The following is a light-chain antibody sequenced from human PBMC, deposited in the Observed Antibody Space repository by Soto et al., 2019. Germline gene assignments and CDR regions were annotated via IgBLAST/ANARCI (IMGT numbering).Light chain of an antibody. CDR3: QQYDNSPIA. V-gene: IGKV3-20*01. CDR1: QIISSSF. J-gene: IGKJ5*01. CDR2: GAS. Sequence: IVLTQSPGILSLSPGERASLSCGASQIISSSFLAWYQQKPGQAPRLLIYGASSRATGIPDRFSGTGSETDFTPTISRLEPEDFAVYYCQQYDNSPIAFGQGTRLEIK.